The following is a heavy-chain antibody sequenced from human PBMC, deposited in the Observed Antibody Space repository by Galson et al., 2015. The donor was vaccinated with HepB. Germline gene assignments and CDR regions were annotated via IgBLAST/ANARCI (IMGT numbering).Heavy chain of an antibody. CDR2: TYYKSKWYN. D-gene: IGHD1-26*01. CDR1: GDSVSSNSAA. V-gene: IGHV6-1*01. Sequence: CAISGDSVSSNSAAWTWIRQSPSRGLEWLGMTYYKSKWYNDYAVSVKSRITINPDTSKNQFSLQLNSVTPEDTAVYYCARMVGGTRDYWGQGTLVTVSS. J-gene: IGHJ4*02. CDR3: ARMVGGTRDY.